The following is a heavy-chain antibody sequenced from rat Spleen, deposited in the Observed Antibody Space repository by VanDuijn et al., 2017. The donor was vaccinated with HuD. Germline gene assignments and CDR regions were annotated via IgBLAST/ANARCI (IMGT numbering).Heavy chain of an antibody. V-gene: IGHV5-31*01. J-gene: IGHJ2*01. D-gene: IGHD5-1*01. CDR2: ITHIGGIT. Sequence: EVQLVESGGGLVQPGRSLKLTCEASGFTFNNYWMTWIRPAPGKGLEWVATITHIGGITYYPDSVKGRFTISRDNAKSTLYLQMNSLRSEDTATYYCTREDWVPDYWGQGVKVTISS. CDR1: GFTFNNYW. CDR3: TREDWVPDY.